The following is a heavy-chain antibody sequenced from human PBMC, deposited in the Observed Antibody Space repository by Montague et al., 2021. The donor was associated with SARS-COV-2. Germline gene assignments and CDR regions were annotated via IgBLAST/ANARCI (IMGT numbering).Heavy chain of an antibody. Sequence: SETLSLTCTVSGGSISNSIYYWGWIRQPPGKGLEWLGSIYYTGSTXYNPSLKSRVTISMNTSNNQFFLKLTSVTAADMAVYYCARPGRGYSYGLDAFEVWGQGTMVTVSS. J-gene: IGHJ3*01. CDR2: IYYTGST. CDR1: GGSISNSIYY. CDR3: ARPGRGYSYGLDAFEV. D-gene: IGHD5-18*01. V-gene: IGHV4-39*01.